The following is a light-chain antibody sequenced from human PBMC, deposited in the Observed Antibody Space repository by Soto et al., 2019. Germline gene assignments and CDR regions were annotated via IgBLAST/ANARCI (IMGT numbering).Light chain of an antibody. Sequence: QSVLTQPPSVSGAPGQKVTISCTGSSSNIGTGYDVNWYHQLPGTAPNLLIRGNSNRPSGVPDRFSGSKSGTSASLAITGLQAEDEADYFCQSYDSSLSGYVFGTGTKLTVL. J-gene: IGLJ1*01. CDR3: QSYDSSLSGYV. V-gene: IGLV1-40*01. CDR2: GNS. CDR1: SSNIGTGYD.